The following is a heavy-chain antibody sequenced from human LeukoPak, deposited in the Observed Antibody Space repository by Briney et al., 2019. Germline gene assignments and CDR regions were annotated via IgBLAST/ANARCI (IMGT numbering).Heavy chain of an antibody. Sequence: SETLSLTCTVSGGSISSYYWSWIRQPPGKGLEWIGYIYYSGSTNYNPSLKSRVTISVDTSKNQFSLKLSSVTAADTAVYYCARHQRATWDNWFDPWGQGTLVTVSS. J-gene: IGHJ5*02. V-gene: IGHV4-59*01. D-gene: IGHD7-27*01. CDR2: IYYSGST. CDR1: GGSISSYY. CDR3: ARHQRATWDNWFDP.